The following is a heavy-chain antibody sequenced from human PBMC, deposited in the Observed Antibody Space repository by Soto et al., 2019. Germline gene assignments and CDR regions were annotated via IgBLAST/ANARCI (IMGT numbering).Heavy chain of an antibody. D-gene: IGHD2-15*01. CDR3: AKVLGYCSGGSCYGGDY. Sequence: QVQLVESGGGVVQPGRSLRLSCAASGFTFSSYGMHWVRQAPGKGLEWVAVISYDGSNKYYADSVKGRFTISRDNSKITLYLQMNSLRAEDTAVYYCAKVLGYCSGGSCYGGDYWGQGTLVTVSS. CDR1: GFTFSSYG. CDR2: ISYDGSNK. J-gene: IGHJ4*02. V-gene: IGHV3-30*18.